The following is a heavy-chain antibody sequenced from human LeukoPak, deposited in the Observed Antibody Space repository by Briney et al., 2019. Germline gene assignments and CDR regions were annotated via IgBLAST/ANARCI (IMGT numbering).Heavy chain of an antibody. CDR3: ARVGRKSSWYVNAFDI. J-gene: IGHJ3*02. CDR2: ISSSGSTI. CDR1: GFTFSSYS. V-gene: IGHV3-48*04. Sequence: PGGSLRLSCAASGFTFSSYSMNWVRQAPGKGLEWVSYISSSGSTIYYADSVKGRFTISRDNAKNSLYLQMNSLRAEDTAVYYCARVGRKSSWYVNAFDIWGQGTMVTVSS. D-gene: IGHD6-13*01.